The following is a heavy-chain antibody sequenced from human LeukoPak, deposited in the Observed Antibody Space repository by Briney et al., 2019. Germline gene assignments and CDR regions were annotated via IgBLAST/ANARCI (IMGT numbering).Heavy chain of an antibody. CDR2: ISSSGSTI. V-gene: IGHV3-48*03. CDR3: AKEGHSGSYSAY. D-gene: IGHD1-26*01. CDR1: GFTFSSYE. Sequence: PGGSLRLSCAASGFTFSSYEMNWVRQAPGKGLEWVSYISSSGSTIYYADSVKGRFTISRDNSKNTLYLQMNSLRAEDTAVYYCAKEGHSGSYSAYWGQGTLVTVSS. J-gene: IGHJ4*02.